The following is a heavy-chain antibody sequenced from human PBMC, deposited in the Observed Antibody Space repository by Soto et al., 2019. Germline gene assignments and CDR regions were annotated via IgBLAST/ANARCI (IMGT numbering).Heavy chain of an antibody. CDR2: ISGSGGST. Sequence: GGSLRLSCAASGFTFSSYAMSWVRQAPGKGLEWVSAISGSGGSTYYADSVKGRFTISRDNAKNTLYLQMNSLRAEDTAVYYCAAPTMTTVTTGGYYYMDVWGKGTTVTVSS. CDR1: GFTFSSYA. V-gene: IGHV3-23*01. D-gene: IGHD4-4*01. J-gene: IGHJ6*03. CDR3: AAPTMTTVTTGGYYYMDV.